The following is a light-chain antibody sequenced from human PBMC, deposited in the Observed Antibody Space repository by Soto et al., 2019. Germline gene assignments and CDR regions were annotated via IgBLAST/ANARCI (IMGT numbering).Light chain of an antibody. J-gene: IGLJ1*01. V-gene: IGLV1-40*01. CDR1: SSNIGAGYD. Sequence: QSVLTQPPSVSGAPGQRVTISCTGSSSNIGAGYDVHWYQQLPGTAPKLLIHGNSNRPSGVPDRFSCSNSGTSASLAITGLQAEDDADYYCQSYDSSLGGRVFGTGTKLTVL. CDR3: QSYDSSLGGRV. CDR2: GNS.